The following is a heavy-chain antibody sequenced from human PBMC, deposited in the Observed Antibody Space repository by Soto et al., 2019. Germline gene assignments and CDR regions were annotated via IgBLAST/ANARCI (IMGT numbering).Heavy chain of an antibody. D-gene: IGHD3-3*01. CDR3: VTSLNYDFWRDGGRHYYFDY. V-gene: IGHV4-4*02. J-gene: IGHJ4*02. CDR1: GGSISSSYW. CDR2: IYHSGST. Sequence: QVQLQESGPGLLTPSGTLSLPCPVSGGSISSSYWWNWVRQPPGKGLEWMGKIYHSGSTNYNPSLKNRVTISVDKSNNQFSLRLSSVTAADTAVYFCVTSLNYDFWRDGGRHYYFDYWGQGTLVTVSS.